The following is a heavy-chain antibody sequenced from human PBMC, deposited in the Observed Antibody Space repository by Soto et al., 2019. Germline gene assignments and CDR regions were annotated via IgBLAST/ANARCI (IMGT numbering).Heavy chain of an antibody. J-gene: IGHJ6*02. CDR3: ARDLYLPAAMHYYGMDV. D-gene: IGHD2-2*01. V-gene: IGHV3-33*01. CDR2: IWYDGSNK. CDR1: GFTFSSYG. Sequence: LRLSCAASGFTFSSYGMHWVRQAPGKGLEWVAVIWYDGSNKYYADSVKGRFTISRDNSKNTLYLQMNSLRAEDTAAYYCARDLYLPAAMHYYGMDVWGQGTTVTVSS.